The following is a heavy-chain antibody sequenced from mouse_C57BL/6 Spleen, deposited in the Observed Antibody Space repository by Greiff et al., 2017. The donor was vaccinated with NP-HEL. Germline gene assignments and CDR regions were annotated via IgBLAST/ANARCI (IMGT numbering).Heavy chain of an antibody. CDR1: GYTFTDYY. D-gene: IGHD2-5*01. J-gene: IGHJ3*01. Sequence: LVESGAELVRPGASVKLSCKASGYTFTDYYINWVKQRPGQGLEWIARIYPGSGNTYYNEKFKGKATLTAEKSSSTAYMQLSSLTSEDSAVYFCARVEDYSNPWFAYWGQGTLVTVSA. CDR3: ARVEDYSNPWFAY. V-gene: IGHV1-76*01. CDR2: IYPGSGNT.